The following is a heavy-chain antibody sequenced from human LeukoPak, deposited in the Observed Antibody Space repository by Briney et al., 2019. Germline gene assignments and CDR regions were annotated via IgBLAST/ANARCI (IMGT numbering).Heavy chain of an antibody. V-gene: IGHV3-48*03. CDR2: ITSSGSTI. D-gene: IGHD4-23*01. J-gene: IGHJ4*02. Sequence: PGGSLRLSCAASGFTFSSYEMTWARQAPGKGLEWVSYITSSGSTIYYADSVKGRFTISRDSAKNSVYLLMNSLRVEEGTAVYYCARAYGGHLDYGGQGTLVSVS. CDR3: ARAYGGHLDY. CDR1: GFTFSSYE.